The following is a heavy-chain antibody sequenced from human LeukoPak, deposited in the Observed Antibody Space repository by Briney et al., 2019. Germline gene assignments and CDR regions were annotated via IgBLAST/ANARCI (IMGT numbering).Heavy chain of an antibody. J-gene: IGHJ4*02. D-gene: IGHD1-14*01. Sequence: SVKVSCKASGGTFSSYAISWVRQAPGQGLEWMGGIIPIFGTANYAQKFQGRVTITADESTSTAYMELSSLRSEDTAVYYCARDSSITGTTAYWGQGTLVTVSS. CDR1: GGTFSSYA. V-gene: IGHV1-69*01. CDR2: IIPIFGTA. CDR3: ARDSSITGTTAY.